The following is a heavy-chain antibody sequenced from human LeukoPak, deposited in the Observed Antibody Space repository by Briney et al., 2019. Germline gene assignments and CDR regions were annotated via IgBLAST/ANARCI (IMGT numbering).Heavy chain of an antibody. CDR3: ARDGNSGYNSDYYYGMDA. D-gene: IGHD5-12*01. CDR1: GFTFSSYW. Sequence: GGSLRLSCAASGFTFSSYWMSWVRQAPGKGLEWVANIKQDGSEKYYVDSVKGRFTISRDNAKNSLYLQMNSLRAEDTAVYYCARDGNSGYNSDYYYGMDAGGKGTTVTVFS. V-gene: IGHV3-7*03. J-gene: IGHJ6*04. CDR2: IKQDGSEK.